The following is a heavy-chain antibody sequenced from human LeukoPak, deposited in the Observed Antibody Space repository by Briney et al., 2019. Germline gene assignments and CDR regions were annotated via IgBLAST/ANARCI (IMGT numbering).Heavy chain of an antibody. CDR3: ARVSGFWSGYYYFDY. CDR2: IYYSGST. J-gene: IGHJ4*02. CDR1: GGSISSSSYY. D-gene: IGHD3-3*01. Sequence: SETLSLTCTVSGGSISSSSYYWGWIRQPPGKGLEWIGSIYYSGSTYYDPSLKSRVTISVDTSKNQFSLKLSSVTAADTAVYYCARVSGFWSGYYYFDYWGQGTLVTVSS. V-gene: IGHV4-39*07.